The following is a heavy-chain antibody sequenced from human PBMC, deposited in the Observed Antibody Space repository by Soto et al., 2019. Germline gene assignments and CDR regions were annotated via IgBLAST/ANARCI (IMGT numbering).Heavy chain of an antibody. CDR3: ALDVGYSGHDKGGGSNY. CDR1: GYTFTSYY. V-gene: IGHV1-46*01. J-gene: IGHJ4*02. Sequence: ASVEVSCKASGYTFTSYYMHWVRQATGQGLEWMGIINPSGGSTSYAQKFQGRVTMTRDTSTSTVYMELSSLRSEDTAVYYCALDVGYSGHDKGGGSNYWGQGTLVTVSS. CDR2: INPSGGST. D-gene: IGHD5-12*01.